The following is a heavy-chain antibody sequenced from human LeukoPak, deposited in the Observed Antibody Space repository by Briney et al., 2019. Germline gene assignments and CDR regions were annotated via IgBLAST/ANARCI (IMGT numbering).Heavy chain of an antibody. J-gene: IGHJ4*02. V-gene: IGHV1-3*01. CDR2: INAGNGNT. D-gene: IGHD3-10*01. Sequence: ASVKVSCKASGYTFTSYAMHWVRQAPGQRLEWMGWINAGNGNTKYSQKFQGRVTITRDTSASTAYMELSSLRSEDTAVYYCARDPNYYGSGAIDYWGQGTLVTVSS. CDR3: ARDPNYYGSGAIDY. CDR1: GYTFTSYA.